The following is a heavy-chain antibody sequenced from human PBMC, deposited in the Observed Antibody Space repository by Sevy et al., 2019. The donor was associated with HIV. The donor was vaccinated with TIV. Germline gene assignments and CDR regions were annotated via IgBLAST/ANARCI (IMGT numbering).Heavy chain of an antibody. Sequence: GESLKISCAASGFTFSSYAMHWVRQAPGKGLEWVALISNDGTNKYADSVKGRYTISRDNSKNTLYLQMNSLRAEDTAVYYCARVRVGRYCTDGVCYSYFDYWGQGTLVTVSS. CDR1: GFTFSSYA. D-gene: IGHD2-8*01. J-gene: IGHJ4*02. CDR2: ISNDGTNK. CDR3: ARVRVGRYCTDGVCYSYFDY. V-gene: IGHV3-30-3*01.